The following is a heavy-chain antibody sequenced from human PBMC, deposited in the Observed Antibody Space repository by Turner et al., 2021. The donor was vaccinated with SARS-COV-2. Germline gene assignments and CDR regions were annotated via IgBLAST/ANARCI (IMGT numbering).Heavy chain of an antibody. V-gene: IGHV1-18*01. CDR3: ARAYGSGSYGHYYGMDV. J-gene: IGHJ6*02. D-gene: IGHD3-10*01. CDR1: GYTFASYG. CDR2: ISAYNGNT. Sequence: QVQLVQSGAEVKKPGASVKVSCKASGYTFASYGLSWVRQAPGQGLEWMGWISAYNGNTNYAQKLQGRVTMSTDTSTSTAYMELRSLISDDTAVYYCARAYGSGSYGHYYGMDVWGQGTTVTVSS.